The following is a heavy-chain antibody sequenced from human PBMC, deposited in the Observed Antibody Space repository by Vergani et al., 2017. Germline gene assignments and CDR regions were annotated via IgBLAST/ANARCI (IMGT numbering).Heavy chain of an antibody. CDR3: ARSDTRNLGWFDT. J-gene: IGHJ5*02. Sequence: QLQLHESGSGLVKPSQTLSLTCTVSNDSIASSRGYSWSWIRQSPGKGLEWIAYIYHSGSTYYNPSLKSRATISVDKSRNQISLKFSSVTAADTAKYYCARSDTRNLGWFDTWGQGILVTVSS. CDR2: IYHSGST. CDR1: NDSIASSRGYS. V-gene: IGHV4-30-2*06. D-gene: IGHD3-16*01.